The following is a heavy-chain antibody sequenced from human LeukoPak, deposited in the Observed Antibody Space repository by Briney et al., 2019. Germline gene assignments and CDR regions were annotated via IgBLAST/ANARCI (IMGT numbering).Heavy chain of an antibody. CDR2: IANDGRDK. J-gene: IGHJ4*02. Sequence: PGGSLRLSCAASGFTFNTYPMHWVRQAPGKGLEWVAVIANDGRDKHYADSAKGRFTISRDNSKNTLYLQMNSLRAEDTAVYYCARDEDTAMVTDYFDYWGQGTLVTVSS. CDR1: GFTFNTYP. CDR3: ARDEDTAMVTDYFDY. V-gene: IGHV3-30*01. D-gene: IGHD5-18*01.